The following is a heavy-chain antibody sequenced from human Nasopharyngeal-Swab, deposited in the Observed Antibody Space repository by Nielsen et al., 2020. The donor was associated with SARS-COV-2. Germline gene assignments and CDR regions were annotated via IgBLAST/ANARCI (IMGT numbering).Heavy chain of an antibody. V-gene: IGHV1-8*01. CDR3: ARGQDTIFGVVITNFDY. CDR1: GYTFTSYD. CDR2: MNPNSGNT. J-gene: IGHJ4*02. Sequence: ASVKVSCKASGYTFTSYDINWVRQATGQGLEWMGWMNPNSGNTGYAQKFQGRVTMTRNTSISTAYMELSSLRSEDTAVYYCARGQDTIFGVVITNFDYWGQGTLVTVSS. D-gene: IGHD3-3*01.